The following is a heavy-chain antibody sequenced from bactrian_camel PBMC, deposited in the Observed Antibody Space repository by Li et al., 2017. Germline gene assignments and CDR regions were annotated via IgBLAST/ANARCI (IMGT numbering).Heavy chain of an antibody. J-gene: IGHJ6*01. CDR3: AADLDFCFSRPRGIGF. CDR2: IDSAGTT. CDR1: GLSTAFNSIC. Sequence: HVQLVESGGGSVRAGGSLRLSCAASGLSTAFNSICMAWFRQAPGEEREEVAVIDSAGTTKYGDTVNGRFTISRDNAKTTLTLQMNSLKPEDSGMYYCAADLDFCFSRPRGIGFWGQGTQVTVS. V-gene: IGHV3S53*01.